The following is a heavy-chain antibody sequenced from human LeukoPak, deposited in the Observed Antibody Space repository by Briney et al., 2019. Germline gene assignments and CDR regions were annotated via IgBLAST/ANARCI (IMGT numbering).Heavy chain of an antibody. CDR2: ISGSGGST. Sequence: GGSLRLSCAASGFTFSSYAMSWVRQAPGKGLEWVSAISGSGGSTYYADSVKGRFTISRDNSKNTLYLQMNSLRAEDTAVYYCAKDRRGYCSSTSCYEKDYWGQGTLVTVSS. J-gene: IGHJ4*02. CDR1: GFTFSSYA. V-gene: IGHV3-23*01. CDR3: AKDRRGYCSSTSCYEKDY. D-gene: IGHD2-2*01.